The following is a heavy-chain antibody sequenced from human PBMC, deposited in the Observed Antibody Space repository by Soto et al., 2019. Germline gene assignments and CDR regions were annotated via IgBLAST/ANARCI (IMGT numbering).Heavy chain of an antibody. V-gene: IGHV1-69*13. J-gene: IGHJ6*02. Sequence: GASVKVSCKASGATFTSYAISWVRQAPGQGLEWLGGIIPIFGTANYAQKFQGRVTITADESTSTAYMELSSLRSEDTAVYYCARRAHQPEDIVVVVAATPIYYYYYGMDVWGQGTTVTVSS. CDR1: GATFTSYA. D-gene: IGHD2-15*01. CDR3: ARRAHQPEDIVVVVAATPIYYYYYGMDV. CDR2: IIPIFGTA.